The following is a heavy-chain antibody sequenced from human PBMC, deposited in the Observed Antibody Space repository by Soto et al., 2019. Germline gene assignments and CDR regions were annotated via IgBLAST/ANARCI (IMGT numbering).Heavy chain of an antibody. Sequence: SETLSLTCTVYGGSISSGGYYWSWIRQHPGKGLEWIGYIYYSGSTYYNPSLKSRVTISVDTSKNQFSLKLSSVTAADTAVYYCARETAVVGATAYYYYYGMDVWGQGTTVTVSS. CDR3: ARETAVVGATAYYYYYGMDV. D-gene: IGHD1-26*01. CDR2: IYYSGST. J-gene: IGHJ6*02. V-gene: IGHV4-31*03. CDR1: GGSISSGGYY.